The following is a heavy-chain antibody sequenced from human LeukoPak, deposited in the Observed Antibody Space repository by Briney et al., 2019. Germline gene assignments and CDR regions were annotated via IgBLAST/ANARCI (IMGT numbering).Heavy chain of an antibody. D-gene: IGHD2-2*01. CDR2: ISAYNGNT. CDR3: ARVPLGYCSSTNCFDY. Sequence: ASVKVSCKASGYTFTSYGISWVRQAPGQGLEWMGWISAYNGNTNYAQKLQGRVTMTTDTSTSTAYMELRSLRSDDTAVYYCARVPLGYCSSTNCFDYWGQGTLVTVSP. CDR1: GYTFTSYG. J-gene: IGHJ4*02. V-gene: IGHV1-18*01.